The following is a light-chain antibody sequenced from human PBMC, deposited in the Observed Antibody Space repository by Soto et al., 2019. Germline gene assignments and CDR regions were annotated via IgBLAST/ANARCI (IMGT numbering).Light chain of an antibody. CDR3: QQSYSTPIT. CDR1: QSISSW. Sequence: DIQMTQSPSTLSASVGDRVTITCRASQSISSWLAWYRQKPGKAPKILIYAASSLQSGVPSMFSGSGSGTDCTRTISSLQPEDFATDYCQQSYSTPITFGQGTRLEIK. J-gene: IGKJ5*01. CDR2: AAS. V-gene: IGKV1-39*01.